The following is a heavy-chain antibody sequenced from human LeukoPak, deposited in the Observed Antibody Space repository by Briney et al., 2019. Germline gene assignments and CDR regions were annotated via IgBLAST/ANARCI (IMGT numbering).Heavy chain of an antibody. Sequence: SGTLSLTCAVSGGSISSTNWWSWVRQPPGKRLEWIGEIYHSGSTNYNPSLKSRVTISVDKSKNQFSLKLSSVTAADTAVYYCAREPRDSYGSANYGFDYWGRGTLVTVSS. CDR3: AREPRDSYGSANYGFDY. CDR1: GGSISSTNW. D-gene: IGHD3-10*01. CDR2: IYHSGST. V-gene: IGHV4-4*02. J-gene: IGHJ4*02.